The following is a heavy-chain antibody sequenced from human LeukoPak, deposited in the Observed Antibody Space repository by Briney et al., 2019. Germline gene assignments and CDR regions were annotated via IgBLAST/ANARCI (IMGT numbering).Heavy chain of an antibody. CDR2: ISSSGSTM. J-gene: IGHJ4*02. Sequence: GGSLRLSCAASGFTFSSYEMNWVRQAPGKGLEWVSYISSSGSTMYYADSVKGRFTISRDNAKNTLYLQMNSLRAEDTAVYYCVLLSLTPGWGQGTLVTVSS. CDR3: VLLSLTPG. CDR1: GFTFSSYE. V-gene: IGHV3-48*03. D-gene: IGHD3-10*01.